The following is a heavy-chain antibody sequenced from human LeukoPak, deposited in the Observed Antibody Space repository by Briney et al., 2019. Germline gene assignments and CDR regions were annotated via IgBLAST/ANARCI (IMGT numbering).Heavy chain of an antibody. J-gene: IGHJ4*02. CDR1: GFTFSSYE. V-gene: IGHV3-48*03. D-gene: IGHD3-10*01. CDR3: ARARVPGELNY. CDR2: IISSGSTI. Sequence: PGRSLRLSCAASGFTFSSYEMNWVRQAPGKGRESVSYIISSGSTIYYADSVKGRFTISRDNAKNSLYLQMNSLRAEDTAVYYCARARVPGELNYWGQGTLVTASS.